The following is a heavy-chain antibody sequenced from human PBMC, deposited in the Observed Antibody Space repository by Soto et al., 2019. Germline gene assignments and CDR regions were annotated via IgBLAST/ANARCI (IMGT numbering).Heavy chain of an antibody. CDR2: VYTSGHT. D-gene: IGHD3-16*01. V-gene: IGHV4-4*07. CDR1: GVSITDYY. J-gene: IGHJ4*01. CDR3: ASTRGRGFFYN. Sequence: QVQLQQSGPGLVKPSETLSLTCTVSGVSITDYYYTWIRQSAGKGLEWIGRVYTSGHTNINPSLRSRVTMSVERSKKQSSLNLTSVTAADTAVYDCASTRGRGFFYNWAHGTLVTVSS.